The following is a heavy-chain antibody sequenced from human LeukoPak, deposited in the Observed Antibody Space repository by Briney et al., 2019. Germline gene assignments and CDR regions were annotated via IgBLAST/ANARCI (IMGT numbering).Heavy chain of an antibody. Sequence: SETLSLTCTVSGGSISSSSYYWGWIRQPPGKGLEWIGSIYHSGSTYYNPSLKSRVTISVDASKNQFSLKLSSVTAADTAVYYCARNIRYFDYWGQGTLVTVSS. V-gene: IGHV4-39*07. CDR3: ARNIRYFDY. J-gene: IGHJ4*02. CDR2: IYHSGST. D-gene: IGHD3-9*01. CDR1: GGSISSSSYY.